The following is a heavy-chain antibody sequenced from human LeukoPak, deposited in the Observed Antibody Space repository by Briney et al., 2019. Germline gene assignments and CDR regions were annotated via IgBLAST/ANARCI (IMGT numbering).Heavy chain of an antibody. V-gene: IGHV1-2*02. CDR2: INPNSGDT. CDR3: ARTVAGTWGPLDY. J-gene: IGHJ4*02. Sequence: ASVKVSCKASGYTFTVYYMHWVRQAPGQGGERMGWINPNSGDTSYAQKFQGSVTMTRDTSISTAYMELSRLRSDDTAVYYCARTVAGTWGPLDYWGQGTLVTVSS. D-gene: IGHD6-19*01. CDR1: GYTFTVYY.